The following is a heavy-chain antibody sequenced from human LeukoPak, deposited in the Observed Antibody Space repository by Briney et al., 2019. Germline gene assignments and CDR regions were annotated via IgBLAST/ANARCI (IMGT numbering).Heavy chain of an antibody. CDR3: ARVHTIFGVDFFDY. Sequence: GGSLRLSCAASGFSFSTSWMSWVRQVPGKGLEWVANIKKDASEKFYEDSVKGRFTISRDNAKNTLYLQMNSLRAEDTAVYYCARVHTIFGVDFFDYWGQGTLVTVSS. CDR1: GFSFSTSW. D-gene: IGHD3-3*01. V-gene: IGHV3-7*01. CDR2: IKKDASEK. J-gene: IGHJ4*02.